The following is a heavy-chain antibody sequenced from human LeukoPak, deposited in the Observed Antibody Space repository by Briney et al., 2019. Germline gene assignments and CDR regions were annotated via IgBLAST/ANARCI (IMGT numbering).Heavy chain of an antibody. CDR2: ISSSGTTI. CDR3: ARDGSSYGFFDL. Sequence: GGSLRLSCAASGFTFNRYSMNWVRQAPGKGLEWISYISSSGTTIYYADSVQGRFIISRDNTQNSLSLQMNSLRAEDTAVYYCARDGSSYGFFDLWGQGTLVTVSS. J-gene: IGHJ4*02. D-gene: IGHD5-18*01. CDR1: GFTFNRYS. V-gene: IGHV3-48*04.